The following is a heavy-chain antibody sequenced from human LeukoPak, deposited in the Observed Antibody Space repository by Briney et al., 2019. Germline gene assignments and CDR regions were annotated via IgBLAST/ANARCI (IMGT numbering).Heavy chain of an antibody. V-gene: IGHV4-59*01. CDR3: ARADYYYDSSGYTYLFDY. CDR2: IYYSGST. J-gene: IGHJ4*02. D-gene: IGHD3-22*01. CDR1: GGSISYYY. Sequence: SQTLSLTCTVSGGSISYYYWGWIRQPPGKGLEWIGYIYYSGSTNYHPPLKSRVTISVDTSKNQFSLNLSSVTAADTAVYYCARADYYYDSSGYTYLFDYWGQGILVTVSS.